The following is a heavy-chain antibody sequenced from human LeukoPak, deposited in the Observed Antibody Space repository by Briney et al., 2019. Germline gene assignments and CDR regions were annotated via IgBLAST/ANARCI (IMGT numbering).Heavy chain of an antibody. J-gene: IGHJ5*02. Sequence: ASVKVSCKASGYTFTDYYMHWVRQAPGQGFEWMGWIIPKSGGTGYAQKFQGRVTMTRDTSISTAYMELSGLTSDDTAVYYCARDYGDYPWGQGTLVTVSS. CDR1: GYTFTDYY. CDR2: IIPKSGGT. CDR3: ARDYGDYP. V-gene: IGHV1-2*02. D-gene: IGHD4-17*01.